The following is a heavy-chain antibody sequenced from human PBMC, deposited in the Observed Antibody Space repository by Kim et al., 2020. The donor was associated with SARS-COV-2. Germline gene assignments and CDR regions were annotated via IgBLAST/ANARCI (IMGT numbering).Heavy chain of an antibody. V-gene: IGHV3-15*01. CDR2: IRSKRDGGIT. CDR1: GFSFTYAW. Sequence: GGSLRLSCVGSGFSFTYAWMSWVRQAPGKGLEWLGRIRSKRDGGITDYAAPVKGRFTISRDDSENTLFLQLNSLKNEDTAVYYCATGQGGYDLPDYCGQG. D-gene: IGHD5-12*01. CDR3: ATGQGGYDLPDY. J-gene: IGHJ4*02.